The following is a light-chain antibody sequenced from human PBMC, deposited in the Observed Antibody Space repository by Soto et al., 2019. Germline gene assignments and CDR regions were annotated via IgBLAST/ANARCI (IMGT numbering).Light chain of an antibody. CDR1: SSDVGSYNL. Sequence: QSVLTQPASVSGSPGQSITISCTGTSSDVGSYNLVSWYQQPPGKAPKLMIYEVRKRPSGVPNRFSGSKSGNTASLTISGLQTEDEADYYCCSYXGSSTLLFGTGTKVTVL. J-gene: IGLJ1*01. V-gene: IGLV2-23*01. CDR3: CSYXGSSTLL. CDR2: EVR.